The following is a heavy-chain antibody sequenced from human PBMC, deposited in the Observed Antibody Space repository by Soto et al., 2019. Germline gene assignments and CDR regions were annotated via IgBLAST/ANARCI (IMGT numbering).Heavy chain of an antibody. Sequence: GGSLRLSCAASGFTFSSYAVSWVRQAPGKGLEWVSAISGSGGSTYYADSVKGRFTISRDNSKNTLYLQMNSLRAEGTAVYYCAKDQMGIAAAGTPDYWGQGTLVTVSS. CDR1: GFTFSSYA. CDR2: ISGSGGST. D-gene: IGHD6-13*01. V-gene: IGHV3-23*01. CDR3: AKDQMGIAAAGTPDY. J-gene: IGHJ4*02.